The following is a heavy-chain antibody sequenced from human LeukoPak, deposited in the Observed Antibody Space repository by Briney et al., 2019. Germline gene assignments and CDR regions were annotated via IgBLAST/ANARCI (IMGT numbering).Heavy chain of an antibody. D-gene: IGHD2-15*01. CDR1: GFTFSTYA. J-gene: IGHJ4*02. V-gene: IGHV3-23*01. Sequence: GGSLRLSCAASGFTFSTYAMTWVRQAPGKGLEWVAGISDSGDSTYYTDSVKGRFTISRDNSKKTLYLQMNSLRAEDTAVYFCAKRRGYCTGGSCSIIGLDYWGQGTLATVSS. CDR2: ISDSGDST. CDR3: AKRRGYCTGGSCSIIGLDY.